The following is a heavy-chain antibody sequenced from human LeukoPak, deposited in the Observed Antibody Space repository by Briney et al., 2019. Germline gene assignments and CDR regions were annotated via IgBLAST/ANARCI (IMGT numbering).Heavy chain of an antibody. CDR2: GPI. CDR3: AKDTPRDYYDSSGSSTFDY. Sequence: GPIYYAESVKGRFTISRDNSKNMVYLQMNSLRAEDTAVYYCAKDTPRDYYDSSGSSTFDYWGQGTLVTVSS. J-gene: IGHJ4*02. D-gene: IGHD3-22*01. V-gene: IGHV3-23*01.